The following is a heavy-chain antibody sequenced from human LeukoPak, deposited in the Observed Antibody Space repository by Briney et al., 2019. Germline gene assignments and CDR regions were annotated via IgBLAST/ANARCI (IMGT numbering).Heavy chain of an antibody. J-gene: IGHJ4*02. D-gene: IGHD3-22*01. CDR1: GGSFSGYY. CDR3: ASLTYYYDGSGYYDLDYLDY. V-gene: IGHV4-34*01. Sequence: PSETLSLTCAVYGGSFSGYYWSWIRQPPVKGLEWIGEINHSGSSNYNPSLKSRVTISVDTSKNQFSLKLSSVTAADTAVYYCASLTYYYDGSGYYDLDYLDYWGQGTLVTVSS. CDR2: INHSGSS.